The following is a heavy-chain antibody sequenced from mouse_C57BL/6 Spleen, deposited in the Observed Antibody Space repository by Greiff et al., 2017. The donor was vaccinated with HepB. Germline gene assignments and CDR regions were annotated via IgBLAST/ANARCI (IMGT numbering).Heavy chain of an antibody. Sequence: QVHVKQSGAELVRPGTSVKVSCKASGYAFTNYLIEWVKQRPGQGLEWIGVINPGSGGTNYNEKFKGKATLTADKSSSTAYMQLSSLTSEDSAVYFCARPYYDYDLYFDVWGTGTTVTVSS. CDR1: GYAFTNYL. CDR3: ARPYYDYDLYFDV. CDR2: INPGSGGT. V-gene: IGHV1-54*01. J-gene: IGHJ1*03. D-gene: IGHD2-4*01.